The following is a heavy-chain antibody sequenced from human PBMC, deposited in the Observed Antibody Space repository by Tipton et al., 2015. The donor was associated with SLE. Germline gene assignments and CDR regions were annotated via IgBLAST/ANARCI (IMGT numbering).Heavy chain of an antibody. CDR1: GGSISSHY. D-gene: IGHD6-19*01. CDR2: IYHTGST. Sequence: TLSLTCTVSGGSISSHYWSWIRQPPGKGLEWIGYIYHTGSTNYNPSLKSRVTISVDTSKNQFSLKLSSVTAADTAVYYCARDWTLRGWYHVFDIWGQGTMVTVSS. CDR3: ARDWTLRGWYHVFDI. J-gene: IGHJ3*02. V-gene: IGHV4-59*11.